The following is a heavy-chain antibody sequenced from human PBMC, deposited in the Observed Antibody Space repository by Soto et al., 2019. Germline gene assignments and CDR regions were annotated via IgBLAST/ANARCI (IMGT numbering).Heavy chain of an antibody. J-gene: IGHJ5*02. V-gene: IGHV3-23*01. CDR1: VFTFISYA. CDR2: ISGGGGST. Sequence: GGSLRLSCAASVFTFISYAMSWVRQAPGKGLEWVSAISGGGGSTYYADSVKGRFTISRDNSKNTLYLQMNSLRAEDTAVYYCAKDPYYSSSWPNWFDPWGQGTLVTVSS. CDR3: AKDPYYSSSWPNWFDP. D-gene: IGHD6-13*01.